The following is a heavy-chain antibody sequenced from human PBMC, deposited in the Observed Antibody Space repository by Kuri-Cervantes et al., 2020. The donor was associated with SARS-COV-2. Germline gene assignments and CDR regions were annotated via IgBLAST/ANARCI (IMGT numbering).Heavy chain of an antibody. CDR1: GFTFSSYA. CDR2: ISYDGSNK. D-gene: IGHD2-21*01. CDR3: ATEDPILSAFDY. Sequence: GGSLRLSCAASGFTFSSYAMHWVRQAPGKGLEWVAVISYDGSNKYYADSVKGRFTIPRDNSKNTLYPQMNSLRAEDTAVYYCATEDPILSAFDYWGQGTLVTVSS. J-gene: IGHJ4*02. V-gene: IGHV3-30-3*01.